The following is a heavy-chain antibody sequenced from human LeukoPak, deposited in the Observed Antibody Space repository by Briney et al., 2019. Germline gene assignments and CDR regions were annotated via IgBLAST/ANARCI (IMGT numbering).Heavy chain of an antibody. J-gene: IGHJ4*02. CDR1: GGSISSGSYY. D-gene: IGHD4-11*01. V-gene: IGHV4-61*02. Sequence: ASETLSLTCTVSGGSISSGSYYWSWIRQPAGKGLEWIGRIYTSGSTNYNPSLKSRVTISVDTSKNQFSLKLSSVAAADTAVYYCARGLGDYTQFDYWGQGTLVTVSS. CDR3: ARGLGDYTQFDY. CDR2: IYTSGST.